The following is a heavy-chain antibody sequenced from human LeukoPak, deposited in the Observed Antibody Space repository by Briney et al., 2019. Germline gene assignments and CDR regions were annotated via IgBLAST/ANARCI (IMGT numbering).Heavy chain of an antibody. CDR1: GFTFSSYA. CDR2: ISASGGST. CDR3: ARDSEAGPQMATILDY. D-gene: IGHD5-24*01. Sequence: GGSLRLSCAASGFTFSSYAMSWVRQAPGKGLEWVSSISASGGSTYYADSVKGRFTVSRDNSKNTLYLQMNSLRAEDTAVYYCARDSEAGPQMATILDYWGQGTLVTVSS. V-gene: IGHV3-23*01. J-gene: IGHJ4*02.